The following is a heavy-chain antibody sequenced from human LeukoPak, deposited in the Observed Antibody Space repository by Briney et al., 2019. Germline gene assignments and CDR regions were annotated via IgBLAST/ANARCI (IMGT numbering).Heavy chain of an antibody. D-gene: IGHD1-1*01. J-gene: IGHJ3*01. CDR1: GFTFSNYW. CDR2: IDEDGSET. V-gene: IGHV3-7*01. CDR3: VRYGRRANDQPFDV. Sequence: PGGSLRLSCEVSGFTFSNYWMMWVRQAPGKGLEWVASIDEDGSETNYVDSVTGRFTVSRDHAKNSLFLQMNSLRAEDTAVYYCVRYGRRANDQPFDVWGQGTVVTVSS.